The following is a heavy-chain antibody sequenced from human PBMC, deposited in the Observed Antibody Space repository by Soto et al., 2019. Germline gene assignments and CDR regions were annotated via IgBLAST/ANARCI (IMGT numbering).Heavy chain of an antibody. D-gene: IGHD3-10*01. V-gene: IGHV1-69*13. J-gene: IGHJ6*02. CDR3: AREPKTYYYGSGSPIRWGMDV. CDR2: IIPIFGTA. CDR1: GGTFSSYA. Sequence: ASVKVSCKASGGTFSSYAISWVRQAPGQGLEWMGGIIPIFGTANYAQKFQGRVTITADESTSTAYMELSSLRSEDTAVYYCAREPKTYYYGSGSPIRWGMDVWGQGTTVTVSS.